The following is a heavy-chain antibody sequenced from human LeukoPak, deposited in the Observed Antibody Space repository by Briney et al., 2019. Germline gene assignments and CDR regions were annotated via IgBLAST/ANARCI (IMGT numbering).Heavy chain of an antibody. CDR2: ISSSGSTI. V-gene: IGHV3-11*04. J-gene: IGHJ4*02. Sequence: SGGSLRLSCAASGFTFSDYYMSWIRQAPGKGLEWVSYISSSGSTIYYADSVKGRFTISRDNAKNSLYLQMNSLRAEDTAVYYCARTTYYDFWSGYYISDDYWGQGTLVTVSS. CDR3: ARTTYYDFWSGYYISDDY. D-gene: IGHD3-3*01. CDR1: GFTFSDYY.